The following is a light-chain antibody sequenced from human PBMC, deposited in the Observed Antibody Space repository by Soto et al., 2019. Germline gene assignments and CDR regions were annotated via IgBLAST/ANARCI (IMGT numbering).Light chain of an antibody. CDR1: RSISTY. V-gene: IGKV3-11*01. J-gene: IGKJ4*02. CDR3: QQRNNWPLT. CDR2: EAL. Sequence: PATLSLSPGERATLSCRASRSISTYLAWYQQKPGQAPRLLIYEALNRATGIPARFSGSGSGTDFTLTISSLEPEDFAVYDCQQRNNWPLTFGGGTKVEIK.